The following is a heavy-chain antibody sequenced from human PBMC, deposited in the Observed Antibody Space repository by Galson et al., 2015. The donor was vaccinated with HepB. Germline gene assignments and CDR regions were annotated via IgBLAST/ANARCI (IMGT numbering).Heavy chain of an antibody. J-gene: IGHJ6*02. Sequence: PALVKPTQTLTLTCTFSGFSLSTSGVGVGWIRQPPGKALEWLALIYWNDDKRYSPSLKSRLTITKDTSKNPVVLTMTNMDPVDTATYYVAKEPKWLGYGMDVWAKGPRSPSP. CDR3: AKEPKWLGYGMDV. CDR2: IYWNDDK. V-gene: IGHV2-5*01. CDR1: GFSLSTSGVG. D-gene: IGHD6-19*01.